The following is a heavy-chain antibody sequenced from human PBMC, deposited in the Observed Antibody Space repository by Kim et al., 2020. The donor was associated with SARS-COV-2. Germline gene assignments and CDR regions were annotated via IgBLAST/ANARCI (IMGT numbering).Heavy chain of an antibody. CDR2: IYYSGST. Sequence: SETLSLTCTVSGGSISSGGYYWSWIRQHPGKGLEWIGYIYYSGSTYYNPSLKSRVTISVDTSKNQFSLKLSSVTAADTAVYYCARDGAHSSGYSGTFDIWGQGTMVTVSS. CDR3: ARDGAHSSGYSGTFDI. CDR1: GGSISSGGYY. D-gene: IGHD3-22*01. V-gene: IGHV4-31*03. J-gene: IGHJ3*02.